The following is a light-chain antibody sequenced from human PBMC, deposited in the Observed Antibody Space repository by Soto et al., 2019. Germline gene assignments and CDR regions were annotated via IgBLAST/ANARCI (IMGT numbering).Light chain of an antibody. CDR3: SSKTSSRTPFV. J-gene: IGLJ1*01. CDR1: SSGVGGYNY. V-gene: IGLV2-14*01. Sequence: QSALTQPASVSGSPGQSITISCTGTSSGVGGYNYVSWYQQHPGNAPRLMIYEVNNRPSGVPNRFSGSKSGNTSSLTISGLQADDEADYYCSSKTSSRTPFVFGTGTKVTVL. CDR2: EVN.